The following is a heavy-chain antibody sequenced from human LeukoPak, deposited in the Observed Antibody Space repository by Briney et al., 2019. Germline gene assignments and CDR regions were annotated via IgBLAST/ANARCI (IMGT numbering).Heavy chain of an antibody. CDR2: IRKKTNGYTT. Sequence: GGSLRLSCVASGFTFSEHYMDWVRQSPGQGLERVGRIRKKTNGYTTEYAASVRGRFTISRDDSRNSLYLQMNSPKTEDTAVYYCGRGGSYRAFDIWGQGTTVTVSS. D-gene: IGHD1-14*01. CDR1: GFTFSEHY. V-gene: IGHV3-72*01. CDR3: GRGGSYRAFDI. J-gene: IGHJ3*02.